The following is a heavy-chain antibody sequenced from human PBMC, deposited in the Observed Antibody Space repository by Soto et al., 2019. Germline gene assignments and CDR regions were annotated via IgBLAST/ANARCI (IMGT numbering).Heavy chain of an antibody. CDR3: ARDGGYCSSISCYLSRNGLDV. CDR2: IYYSGST. J-gene: IGHJ6*02. CDR1: GGSISSGDYY. V-gene: IGHV4-31*03. D-gene: IGHD2-2*01. Sequence: PSETLSLTCTVSGGSISSGDYYWNWIRQHPGKGLEWIGNIYYSGSTYYNPSLKSRVTISVDTSKNQFSLRLSSVTAADTAVYYCARDGGYCSSISCYLSRNGLDVWAQGTTVTVSS.